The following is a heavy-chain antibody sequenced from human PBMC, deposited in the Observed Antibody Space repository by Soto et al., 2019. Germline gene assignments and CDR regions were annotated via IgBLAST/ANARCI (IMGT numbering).Heavy chain of an antibody. CDR2: INAGNGDA. J-gene: IGHJ4*02. V-gene: IGHV1-3*01. CDR3: ARDVRSSIDN. Sequence: QVPLVQSGAEVKTPGASVNVSCRASGYTFTSYAIHWLRQAPGQGLEWMGWINAGNGDAKYSENFQGRATVSRDTFASTLYMELNSLRPADTAVYYCARDVRSSIDNWGQGTLVTVSS. CDR1: GYTFTSYA. D-gene: IGHD3-10*01.